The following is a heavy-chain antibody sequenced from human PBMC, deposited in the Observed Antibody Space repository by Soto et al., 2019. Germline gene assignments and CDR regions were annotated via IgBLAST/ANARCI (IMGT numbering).Heavy chain of an antibody. CDR3: ARPYRHCFDP. D-gene: IGHD4-4*01. CDR1: GGSISSSSYY. CDR2: IYNSGST. Sequence: PSETLCLRCTVSGGSISSSSYYWGWIRQPPGKGLERIGSIYNSGSTYYNPSLKSRVTISVDTSKNQFSLKLSSVTAVDTAVYYCARPYRHCFDPCGQGLLVTVSS. J-gene: IGHJ5*02. V-gene: IGHV4-39*01.